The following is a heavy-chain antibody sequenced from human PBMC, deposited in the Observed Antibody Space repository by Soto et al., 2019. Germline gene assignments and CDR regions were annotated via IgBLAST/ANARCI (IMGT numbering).Heavy chain of an antibody. J-gene: IGHJ6*02. Sequence: GASVKVSCKASGGTFSTYAISWVRQAPGQGLEWMGGIIPIFGTANYAQKFQGRVTITADESTSTAYMELSSLRSEDTAVYYCARGENSYGYMIKDYYGMDVWGQGTTVTVSS. CDR2: IIPIFGTA. CDR3: ARGENSYGYMIKDYYGMDV. CDR1: GGTFSTYA. V-gene: IGHV1-69*13. D-gene: IGHD5-18*01.